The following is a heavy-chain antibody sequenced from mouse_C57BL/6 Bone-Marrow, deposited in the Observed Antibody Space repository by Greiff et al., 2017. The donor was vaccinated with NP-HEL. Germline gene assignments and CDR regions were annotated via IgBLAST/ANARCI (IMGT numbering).Heavy chain of an antibody. CDR1: GFSLSTFGMG. J-gene: IGHJ2*01. D-gene: IGHD4-1*01. CDR3: ARIGRANWYFDY. Sequence: QVTLKVSGPGILQPSQTLSLTCSFSGFSLSTFGMGVGWIRQPSGKGLEWLAHIWWDDDKYYHPALKSRLTISKDTSKNQVCLKIANVDTADTATYYCARIGRANWYFDYWGQGTTLTVSS. CDR2: IWWDDDK. V-gene: IGHV8-8*01.